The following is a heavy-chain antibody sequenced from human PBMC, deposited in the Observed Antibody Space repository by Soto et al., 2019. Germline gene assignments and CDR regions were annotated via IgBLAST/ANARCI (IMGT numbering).Heavy chain of an antibody. J-gene: IGHJ6*02. CDR1: GYTFTSYA. D-gene: IGHD3-3*01. V-gene: IGHV1-3*01. CDR3: ARDHSVSTIFGVVIIPRRNYGTDV. CDR2: INAGNGNT. Sequence: GASVKVSCKASGYTFTSYAMHWVRQAPGQRLEWMGWINAGNGNTKYSQKFQGRVTITRDTSASTAYMELSGLRSEDTAVYYCARDHSVSTIFGVVIIPRRNYGTDVWGQGTTVTVSS.